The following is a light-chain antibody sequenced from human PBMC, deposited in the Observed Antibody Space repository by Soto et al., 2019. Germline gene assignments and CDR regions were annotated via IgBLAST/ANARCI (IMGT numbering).Light chain of an antibody. Sequence: DIQMTQSPSSLSASVGDRVTITCRTSQPIRNDLGWYQQKPGKAPKRLIYETSSLESGVPSRFGGSGSGTEFTLTISSLQPDDFAIYYCQQYNSYSWTFGQGTKVDIK. V-gene: IGKV1-17*01. CDR1: QPIRND. CDR2: ETS. CDR3: QQYNSYSWT. J-gene: IGKJ1*01.